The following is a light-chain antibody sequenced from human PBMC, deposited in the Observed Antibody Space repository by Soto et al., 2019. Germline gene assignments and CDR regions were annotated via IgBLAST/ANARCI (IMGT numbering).Light chain of an antibody. CDR3: QQYHSYPIA. Sequence: DIQMTQPPSTLSASVGDRVTITCRASQSISYWLAWYQQKPGKAPKLLIYKASSLESGVPSRFSGSGSGTEFTLTISSLQPDDFATYYCQQYHSYPIAFGQGTRLAIK. CDR1: QSISYW. J-gene: IGKJ5*01. CDR2: KAS. V-gene: IGKV1-5*03.